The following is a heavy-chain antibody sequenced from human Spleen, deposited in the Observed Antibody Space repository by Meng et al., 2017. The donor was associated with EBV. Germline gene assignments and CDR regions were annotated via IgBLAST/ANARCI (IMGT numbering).Heavy chain of an antibody. V-gene: IGHV3-21*02. CDR1: GISFNNSA. D-gene: IGHD3-16*01. CDR2: ISSGPYS. Sequence: EVQLVGSGGGLVKPGGALRVSCEVSGISFNNSAFNWVRQSPGKALEWISSISSGPYSFYADSVKGRFTISRDNAKNSVFLQMNNLRAEDTAVYYCARGGGSLGFWGQGTLVTVSS. J-gene: IGHJ4*02. CDR3: ARGGGSLGF.